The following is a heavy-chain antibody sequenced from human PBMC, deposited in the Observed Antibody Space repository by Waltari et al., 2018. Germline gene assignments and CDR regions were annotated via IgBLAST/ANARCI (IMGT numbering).Heavy chain of an antibody. CDR1: GGSTISYF. J-gene: IGHJ5*02. D-gene: IGHD6-19*01. CDR3: ARIPDHSGWPCDH. CDR2: VRYGGRT. V-gene: IGHV4-59*01. Sequence: QVQLQESGPGLVKPSETLSLACTVSGGSTISYFWTWIRQPPGKGLEWSGYVRYGGRTGYKSSLTSRVTISVDTSKNQFSLNLRSMTTADTAVYYCARIPDHSGWPCDHWGQGMLVTVSS.